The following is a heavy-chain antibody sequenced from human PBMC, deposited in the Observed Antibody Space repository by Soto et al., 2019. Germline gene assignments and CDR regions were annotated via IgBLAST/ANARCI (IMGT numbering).Heavy chain of an antibody. CDR2: IKSKTDGGTT. V-gene: IGHV3-15*01. Sequence: GGSLRLSCAASGFTFSNAWMSWVRQAPGKGLEWVGRIKSKTDGGTTDYAAPVKGRFTISRDDSKNTLYLQMNSLKTEDTAVYYCTTAPYSSGWSDFDYWGQGTLVTVSS. CDR3: TTAPYSSGWSDFDY. D-gene: IGHD6-19*01. J-gene: IGHJ4*02. CDR1: GFTFSNAW.